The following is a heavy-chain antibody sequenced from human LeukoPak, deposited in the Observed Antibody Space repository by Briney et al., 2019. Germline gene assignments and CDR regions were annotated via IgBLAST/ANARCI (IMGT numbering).Heavy chain of an antibody. Sequence: SETLSLTCTVSGGSISSGSYYWSWIRQPAGKGLEWIGRIYTSGSTNYNPSLKSRVTISVDTSKNQFSLKLSSVTAADTAVYYCASGFGGWGQGTLVTVSS. D-gene: IGHD3-10*01. J-gene: IGHJ4*02. CDR2: IYTSGST. CDR1: GGSISSGSYY. CDR3: ASGFGG. V-gene: IGHV4-61*02.